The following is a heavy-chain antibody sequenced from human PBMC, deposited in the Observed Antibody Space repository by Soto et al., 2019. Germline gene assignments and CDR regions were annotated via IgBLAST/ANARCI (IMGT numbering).Heavy chain of an antibody. CDR3: ARNLFGVIIMGDY. CDR2: ISTYSGST. CDR1: GYTFTSYG. Sequence: ASVKVSCKASGYTFTSYGISWVRQAPGQGLEWMGWISTYSGSTDYAQKFQGRITMTTDTSTDTVYMALRSLRSDDTAVYFCARNLFGVIIMGDYWGQGTLVTVSS. D-gene: IGHD3-3*01. V-gene: IGHV1-18*04. J-gene: IGHJ4*02.